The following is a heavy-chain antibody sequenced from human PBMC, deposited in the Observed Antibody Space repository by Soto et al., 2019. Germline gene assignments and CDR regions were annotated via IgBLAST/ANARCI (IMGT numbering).Heavy chain of an antibody. CDR2: IIPIFGTE. Sequence: QVQLVQSGAEVKKPGSSVKVSCKASGGTFSSYAISWVRQAPGQGREWMGGIIPIFGTENYAQKFQGRVTITADESTSTAYMELSSLRSEDTAVYYCAREGEAYCGGDCYTHYYYYGMDVWGQGTTVTVSS. V-gene: IGHV1-69*01. CDR1: GGTFSSYA. J-gene: IGHJ6*02. D-gene: IGHD2-21*02. CDR3: AREGEAYCGGDCYTHYYYYGMDV.